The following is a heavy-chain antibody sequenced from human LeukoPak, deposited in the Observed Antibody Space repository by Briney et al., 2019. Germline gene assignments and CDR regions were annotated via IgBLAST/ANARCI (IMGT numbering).Heavy chain of an antibody. J-gene: IGHJ4*02. V-gene: IGHV3-23*01. CDR2: IGVRGDRT. D-gene: IGHD4-23*01. CDR1: GFTFSSYA. Sequence: GGSLRLSCAASGFTFSSYAMSWVRQAPGKGLEWVSTIGVRGDRTYFADSVKGRFTISRDNSQNTLYLQMNSLRVEDSAVYYCAKHGGNSYYYFDYWGQGTLVTVSS. CDR3: AKHGGNSYYYFDY.